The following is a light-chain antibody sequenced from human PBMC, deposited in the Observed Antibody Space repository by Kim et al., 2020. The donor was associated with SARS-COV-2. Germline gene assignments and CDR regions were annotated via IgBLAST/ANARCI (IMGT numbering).Light chain of an antibody. V-gene: IGKV1-39*01. CDR3: QQSHTTPLLS. CDR1: QSIGTY. CDR2: AAS. J-gene: IGKJ4*01. Sequence: DIQMTQSPSFLAASVGDRVTIACRASQSIGTYLNWYQQKPGKAPKLLIYAASSLQSGVPSRFIGSGSGTDFTLTISSLQPEDFATYYCQQSHTTPLLSFGGGTKVDIK.